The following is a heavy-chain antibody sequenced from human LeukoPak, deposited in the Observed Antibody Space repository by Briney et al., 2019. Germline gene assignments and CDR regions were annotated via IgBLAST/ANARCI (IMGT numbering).Heavy chain of an antibody. D-gene: IGHD5-12*01. Sequence: GGSLRLSCAASGFTFRDYSMNWVRQAPGKGLEWLSYISRGSNVIYYADSVKGRFTTSRDDAKNSLFLQMNSLRDEGTALYYCARDPGYSYAMDYWGQGTLVTVSS. V-gene: IGHV3-48*02. CDR2: ISRGSNVI. J-gene: IGHJ4*02. CDR3: ARDPGYSYAMDY. CDR1: GFTFRDYS.